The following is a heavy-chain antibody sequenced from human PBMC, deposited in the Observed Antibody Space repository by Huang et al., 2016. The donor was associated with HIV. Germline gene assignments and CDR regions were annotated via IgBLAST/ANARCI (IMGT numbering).Heavy chain of an antibody. CDR3: AREVRSVDTDRPDGYYYRGLDV. V-gene: IGHV4-39*02. CDR2: VYLIGNT. J-gene: IGHJ6*02. D-gene: IGHD2-2*03. Sequence: QLRESGPGLVTPSETLSLTCSASGTSMTSSTFYWGWFRQPPGRGLEWIGSVYLIGNTYDTPTLKSRVTISIDKANKQYSMRLTSVTAADTAVYFCAREVRSVDTDRPDGYYYRGLDVWGQGTTVIVSS. CDR1: GTSMTSSTFY.